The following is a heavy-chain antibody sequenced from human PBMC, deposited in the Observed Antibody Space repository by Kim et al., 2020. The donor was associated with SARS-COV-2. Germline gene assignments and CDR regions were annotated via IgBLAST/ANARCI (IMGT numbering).Heavy chain of an antibody. CDR2: T. J-gene: IGHJ4*02. D-gene: IGHD2-15*01. CDR3: ARGLGFTLFDY. Sequence: TNYHPSLKGRVTISVDTSKNQFSLKLSSVTAADTAVYYCARGLGFTLFDYWGQGTLVTVSS. V-gene: IGHV4-34*01.